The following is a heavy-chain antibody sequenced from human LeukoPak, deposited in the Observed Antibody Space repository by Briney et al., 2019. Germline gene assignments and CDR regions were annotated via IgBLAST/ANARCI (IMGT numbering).Heavy chain of an antibody. CDR1: GGSFSGYY. V-gene: IGHV4-34*01. Sequence: SETLSLTCAVYGGSFSGYYWSWIRQPPGKGLEGIGEINHSGSTNYHPSLKSRVTISVETSKNQFSLTLSSVTAADTAVYYCARKASSGWYDYWFDPWGQGTLVTVSS. D-gene: IGHD6-19*01. J-gene: IGHJ5*02. CDR2: INHSGST. CDR3: ARKASSGWYDYWFDP.